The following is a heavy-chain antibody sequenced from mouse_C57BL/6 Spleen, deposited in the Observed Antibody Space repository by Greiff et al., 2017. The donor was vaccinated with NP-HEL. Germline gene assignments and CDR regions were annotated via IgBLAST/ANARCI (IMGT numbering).Heavy chain of an antibody. CDR1: GYAFTNYL. V-gene: IGHV1-54*01. J-gene: IGHJ4*01. CDR3: ASDGYYEAMDY. D-gene: IGHD2-3*01. CDR2: INPGSGGT. Sequence: QVQLQQSGAELVRPGTSVKVSCKASGYAFTNYLIEWVKQRPGQGLAWIGVINPGSGGTNYNEKFKGKATLTADKSSSTAYMQLSSLTSEDSAVYFCASDGYYEAMDYWGQGTSVTVSS.